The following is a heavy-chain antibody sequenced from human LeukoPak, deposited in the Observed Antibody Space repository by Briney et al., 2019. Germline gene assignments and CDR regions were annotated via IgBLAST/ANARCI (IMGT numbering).Heavy chain of an antibody. Sequence: ASVKVSCKASGYTFANYDINWVRQATGQGLEWMGWMNPNSGYTGYAQKFRGRVTMTRNTSISTAYMELISLRSEDTAVYYCARTPSSSGLVWFDYWGQGTLVAVSS. CDR3: ARTPSSSGLVWFDY. J-gene: IGHJ4*02. D-gene: IGHD6-19*01. V-gene: IGHV1-8*01. CDR2: MNPNSGYT. CDR1: GYTFANYD.